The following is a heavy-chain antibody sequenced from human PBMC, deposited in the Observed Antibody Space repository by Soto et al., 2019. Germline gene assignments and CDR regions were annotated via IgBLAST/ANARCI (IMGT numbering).Heavy chain of an antibody. J-gene: IGHJ4*02. CDR3: ASDLVDTAMVTLDY. D-gene: IGHD5-18*01. Sequence: PGGSLRLSCAASGFTFSSYSMNWVRQAPGKGLEWVSYISSSSSTIYYADSVKGRFTISRDNAKNSLYLQMNSLRDEDTAVYYCASDLVDTAMVTLDYWGQGTLVTVSS. V-gene: IGHV3-48*02. CDR2: ISSSSSTI. CDR1: GFTFSSYS.